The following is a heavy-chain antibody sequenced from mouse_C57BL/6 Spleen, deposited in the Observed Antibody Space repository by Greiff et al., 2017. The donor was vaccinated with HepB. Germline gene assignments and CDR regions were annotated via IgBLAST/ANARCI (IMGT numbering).Heavy chain of an antibody. D-gene: IGHD1-1*01. CDR3: ARETLLLRRAMDY. CDR1: GYTFTSYW. CDR2: IHPNSGST. V-gene: IGHV1-64*01. Sequence: QVQLKQPGAELVKPGASVKLSCKASGYTFTSYWMHWVKQRPGQGLEWIGMIHPNSGSTNYNEKFKSKATLTVDKSSSTAYMQLSSLTSEDSAVYYCARETLLLRRAMDYWGQGTSVTVSS. J-gene: IGHJ4*01.